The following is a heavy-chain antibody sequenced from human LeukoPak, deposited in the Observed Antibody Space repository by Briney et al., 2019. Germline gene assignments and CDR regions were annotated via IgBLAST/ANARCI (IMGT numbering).Heavy chain of an antibody. CDR2: ISSSSFKI. Sequence: GGSLRLSCAASEFTFVRYAMNWVRQAPGKGLEWVSYISSSSFKIGYADSVKGRFTISRDNSKNSLYLQMDSLRVEDTAVYYCVRDPSYGSSWYYYMDVWGKGSTVTVSS. V-gene: IGHV3-48*04. CDR1: EFTFVRYA. J-gene: IGHJ6*03. CDR3: VRDPSYGSSWYYYMDV. D-gene: IGHD6-13*01.